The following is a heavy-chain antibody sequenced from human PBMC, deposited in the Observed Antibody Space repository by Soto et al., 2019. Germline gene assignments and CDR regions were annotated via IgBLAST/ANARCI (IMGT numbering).Heavy chain of an antibody. CDR2: MNPNSGGT. CDR3: ARAIQLWLPIDFDY. J-gene: IGHJ4*02. V-gene: IGHV1-2*02. D-gene: IGHD5-18*01. Sequence: QVPLVQSGAEVKKPGASVKVSCKASGYTFTSYDINWVRQATGQGLEWMGWMNPNSGGTNYAQKFQGRVTMTRDTSISTAYMELSRLRSDDTAVYYCARAIQLWLPIDFDYWGQGTLVTVSS. CDR1: GYTFTSYD.